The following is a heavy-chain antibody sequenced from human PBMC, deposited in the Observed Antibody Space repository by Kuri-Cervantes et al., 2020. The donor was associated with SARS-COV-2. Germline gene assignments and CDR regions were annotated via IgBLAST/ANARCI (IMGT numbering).Heavy chain of an antibody. Sequence: SVKVSCKASGGTFSSYAISWVRQAPGQGLEWMGGIIPIFGTANYAQKFQGRVTIAADESTSTAYMELSSLRSEDTAVYYCARDVGFGYSYGHSYGMDVWGQGTTATVSS. CDR1: GGTFSSYA. CDR3: ARDVGFGYSYGHSYGMDV. V-gene: IGHV1-69*13. J-gene: IGHJ6*02. D-gene: IGHD5-18*01. CDR2: IIPIFGTA.